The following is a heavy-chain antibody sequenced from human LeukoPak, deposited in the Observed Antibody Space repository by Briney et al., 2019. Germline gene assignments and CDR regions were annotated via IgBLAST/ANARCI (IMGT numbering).Heavy chain of an antibody. CDR1: GYSISSGYY. D-gene: IGHD3-22*01. Sequence: SETLSLTCAVSGYSISSGYYWGWIRQPPGKGLEWIGSIYHSGSTYYNPSLKSRVTISVDASKNQFSLKLSSVTAADTAVYYCARGDSSGYCDYWGQGTLVTVSS. J-gene: IGHJ4*02. CDR3: ARGDSSGYCDY. CDR2: IYHSGST. V-gene: IGHV4-38-2*01.